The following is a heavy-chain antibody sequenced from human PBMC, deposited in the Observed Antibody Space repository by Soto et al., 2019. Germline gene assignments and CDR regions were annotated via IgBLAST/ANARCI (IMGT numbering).Heavy chain of an antibody. CDR3: ARIDRSTIQARTSFDY. CDR1: GYSFTSYW. D-gene: IGHD5-12*01. Sequence: PGESLKISCKGSGYSFTSYWIGWVRQMPGKGLEWMGIIYPGDSDTRYSPSFQGQVTISADKSISTAYLQWSSLKASDTAMYYCARIDRSTIQARTSFDYWGQGTLVTVCS. V-gene: IGHV5-51*01. J-gene: IGHJ4*02. CDR2: IYPGDSDT.